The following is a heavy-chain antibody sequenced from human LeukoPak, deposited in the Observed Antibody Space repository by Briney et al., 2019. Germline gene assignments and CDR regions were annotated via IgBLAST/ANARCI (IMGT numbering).Heavy chain of an antibody. D-gene: IGHD3-22*01. J-gene: IGHJ3*02. V-gene: IGHV4-59*12. CDR3: SRDSSRSRYYYDTTGYRIDAFDI. CDR1: GGSISSYY. Sequence: SETLSLTCTVSGGSISSYYWCWIRQPPGNGLEWIGYIYYSGSTNYNPSLKSRVTISVDTSKNQFSLKLSSVTAADTAVYYCSRDSSRSRYYYDTTGYRIDAFDIWGHGTMVTVSS. CDR2: IYYSGST.